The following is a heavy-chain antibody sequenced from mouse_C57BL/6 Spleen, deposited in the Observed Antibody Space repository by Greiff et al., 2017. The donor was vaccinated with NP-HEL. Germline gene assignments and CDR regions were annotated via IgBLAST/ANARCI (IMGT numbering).Heavy chain of an antibody. Sequence: VQLQQSGPELVKPGASVKMSCKASGYTFTDYNMHWVKQSHGKSLEWIGYINPNNGGTSYNQKFKGKATLTVNKSSSTAYMELRSLTSEDSAVYYCARSDSSGYGGFAYWGQGTLVTVSA. CDR3: ARSDSSGYGGFAY. CDR2: INPNNGGT. CDR1: GYTFTDYN. D-gene: IGHD3-2*02. J-gene: IGHJ3*01. V-gene: IGHV1-22*01.